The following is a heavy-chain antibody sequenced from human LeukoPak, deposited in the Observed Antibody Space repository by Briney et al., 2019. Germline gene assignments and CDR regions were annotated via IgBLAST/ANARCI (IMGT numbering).Heavy chain of an antibody. CDR3: ARRWNARLYNWFDP. CDR1: GGSISSYS. V-gene: IGHV4-59*01. CDR2: INNSGYT. J-gene: IGHJ5*02. D-gene: IGHD1-1*01. Sequence: SETLSLTCTVSGGSISSYSWNWIRQPPGKGLEWIGNINNSGYTNNNPSLKSRVTISVDTFKNQFSLKLSSVTAADTAVYYCARRWNARLYNWFDPWGQGTLVTVSS.